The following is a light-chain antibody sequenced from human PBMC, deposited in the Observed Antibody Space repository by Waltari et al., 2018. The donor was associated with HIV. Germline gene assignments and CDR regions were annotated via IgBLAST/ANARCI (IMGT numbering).Light chain of an antibody. J-gene: IGKJ2*01. CDR3: QQYGTSPYT. V-gene: IGKV3-20*01. CDR1: QSVTSSY. CDR2: GAS. Sequence: IALTQSPGTLSLSPGERATISCRASQSVTSSYLAWYQQKPGQAPRLLIYGASTRATDIPDRFSGSGSGTDFTLTISRLEPEDSAVYCCQQYGTSPYTFGLGTKLEI.